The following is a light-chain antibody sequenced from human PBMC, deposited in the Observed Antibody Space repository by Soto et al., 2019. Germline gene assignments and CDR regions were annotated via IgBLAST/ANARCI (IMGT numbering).Light chain of an antibody. Sequence: DIQMTQSPSSLSASVGDIVTITCQASQDIRNYLNWDQQKPGKAPNLLIYDASNLRAGVPSMFSGSGSGTEFTFTISSLQPEDIATYYCQHYDRLPPLSFGGGTKVEIK. V-gene: IGKV1-33*01. CDR3: QHYDRLPPLS. CDR2: DAS. CDR1: QDIRNY. J-gene: IGKJ4*01.